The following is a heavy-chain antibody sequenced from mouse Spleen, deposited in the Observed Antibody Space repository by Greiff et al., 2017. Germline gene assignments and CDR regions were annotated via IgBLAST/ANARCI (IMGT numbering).Heavy chain of an antibody. V-gene: IGHV1-4*01. CDR1: GYTFTSYT. Sequence: VQLQQSGAELARPGASVKMSCKASGYTFTSYTMHWVKQRPGQGLEWIGYINPSSGYTKYNQNFKDKATLTADKSSSTAYMQLSSLTSEDSAVYYCATYGNPYAMDYWGQGTSVTVSS. CDR2: INPSSGYT. D-gene: IGHD2-1*01. CDR3: ATYGNPYAMDY. J-gene: IGHJ4*01.